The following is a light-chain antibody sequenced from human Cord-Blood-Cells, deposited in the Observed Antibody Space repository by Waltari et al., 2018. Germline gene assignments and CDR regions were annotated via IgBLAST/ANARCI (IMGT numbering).Light chain of an antibody. Sequence: DIQMTKPQSSTPAPVGVRVTTTCRASQSMRSYLNWYQQKPGKAPKRLIYAASSLQSGVPSRFSGSRSGTDFALTISSLQPEDFATYYCQQSYRTPLTFGGGTKVEIK. V-gene: IGKV1-39*01. CDR3: QQSYRTPLT. J-gene: IGKJ4*01. CDR1: QSMRSY. CDR2: AAS.